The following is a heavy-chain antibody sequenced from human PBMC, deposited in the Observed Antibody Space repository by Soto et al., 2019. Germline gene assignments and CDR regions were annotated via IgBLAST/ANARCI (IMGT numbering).Heavy chain of an antibody. CDR3: ARCSYSGYADY. CDR2: IYYSGST. CDR1: GVSISSSSYY. Sequence: SETLSLTCTVSGVSISSSSYYWGWIRQPPGKGLEWIGSIYYSGSTYYNPSLKSRVTISVDTSKNQFSLKLSSVTAADTAVYYCARCSYSGYADYWGQGTLVTVSS. V-gene: IGHV4-39*01. J-gene: IGHJ4*02. D-gene: IGHD5-12*01.